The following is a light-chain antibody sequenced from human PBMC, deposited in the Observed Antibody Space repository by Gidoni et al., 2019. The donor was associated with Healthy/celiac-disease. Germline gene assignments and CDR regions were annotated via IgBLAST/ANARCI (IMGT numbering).Light chain of an antibody. Sequence: DIQMTQSPSSLSASVGDRVTITCQASQDISNYLNWYQQKPGKAPKLLIYDASNLETGVPSRFSGSGSGTDFTFTIRSLQPEDIATYYCQQYDTLPLPFGGWTKVEIK. CDR1: QDISNY. V-gene: IGKV1-33*01. CDR2: DAS. CDR3: QQYDTLPLP. J-gene: IGKJ4*01.